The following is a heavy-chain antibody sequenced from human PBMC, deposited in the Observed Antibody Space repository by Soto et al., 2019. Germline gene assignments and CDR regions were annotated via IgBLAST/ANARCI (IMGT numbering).Heavy chain of an antibody. J-gene: IGHJ6*02. V-gene: IGHV4-61*08. Sequence: LSLTCTVSGDSVGSGGYYWSWIRQPPGKGLEWIGYIYSSGSANYNPSLKSRVTISRDTSKNQISLKVASVTAADTAGYYCARGFSSVSMDAWGQGTTVTVS. CDR1: GDSVGSGGYY. CDR2: IYSSGSA. CDR3: ARGFSSVSMDA. D-gene: IGHD6-19*01.